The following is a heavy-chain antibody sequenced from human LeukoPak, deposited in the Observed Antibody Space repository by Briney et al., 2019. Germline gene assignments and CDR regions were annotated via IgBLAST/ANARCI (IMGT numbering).Heavy chain of an antibody. V-gene: IGHV1-24*01. CDR3: ATGRRRDGYLWYFDY. Sequence: ASVKVSCTISGNTLTELSMHWVRQAPGKGLEWMGGFDPEDGETLYAQKFQGRVTMTEDTSTDTAYMELSSLRSEDTAIYYCATGRRRDGYLWYFDYWGQGTLVTVSA. CDR1: GNTLTELS. CDR2: FDPEDGET. J-gene: IGHJ4*02. D-gene: IGHD5-24*01.